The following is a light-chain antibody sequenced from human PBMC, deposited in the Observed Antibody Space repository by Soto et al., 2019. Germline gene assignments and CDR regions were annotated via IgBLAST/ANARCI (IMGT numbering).Light chain of an antibody. V-gene: IGLV2-14*03. CDR3: SSYTSSSAPYV. CDR1: SSDVGGYNY. J-gene: IGLJ1*01. Sequence: QSVLTQSASVSGSPGQSITISCTGTSSDVGGYNYVSWYQQHPGTAPKLMIFDVINRPSGVSNRFSGSKSGNTASLTISGLQAEDEADYYCSSYTSSSAPYVFGTGTKVTVL. CDR2: DVI.